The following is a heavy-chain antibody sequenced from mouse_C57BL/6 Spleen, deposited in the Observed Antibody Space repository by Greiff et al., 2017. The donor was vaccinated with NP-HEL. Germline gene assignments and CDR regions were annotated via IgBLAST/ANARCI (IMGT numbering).Heavy chain of an antibody. D-gene: IGHD2-5*01. V-gene: IGHV1-50*01. Sequence: QVQLQQPGAELVKPGASVKLSCKASGYTFTSYWMQWVKQRPGQGLEWIGEIDPSDSYTNYNQKFKGKATLTVDTSSSTAYMQLSSLTSEDSAVYYCAPYSNYDWFAYWGRGTLVTVSA. CDR3: APYSNYDWFAY. J-gene: IGHJ3*01. CDR2: IDPSDSYT. CDR1: GYTFTSYW.